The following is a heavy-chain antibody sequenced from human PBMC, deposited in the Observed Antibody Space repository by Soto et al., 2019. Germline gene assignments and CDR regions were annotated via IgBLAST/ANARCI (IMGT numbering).Heavy chain of an antibody. Sequence: GGSMRLSCAASGFTFSSSAMNWVRKAPGKGLEWVSFITTSGGVTYYADSVKGRFIVSRDNARNSLYLQMNSLRAEDTAVYYCAKDGSGGALAGYWGQGTLVTVSS. D-gene: IGHD6-19*01. V-gene: IGHV3-48*01. CDR2: ITTSGGVT. J-gene: IGHJ4*02. CDR1: GFTFSSSA. CDR3: AKDGSGGALAGY.